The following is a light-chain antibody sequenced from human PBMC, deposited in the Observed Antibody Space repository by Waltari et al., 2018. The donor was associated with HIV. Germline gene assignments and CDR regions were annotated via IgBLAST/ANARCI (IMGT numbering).Light chain of an antibody. CDR2: DVS. CDR1: RSDVGGYNY. V-gene: IGLV2-14*03. Sequence: QSALTQPASVSGSPGQSITISCTGTRSDVGGYNYVSWYQQHPGKAPKLMIYDVSNRPSGFSNRFSGSKSGNTASLTISGLQAEDEADYYCSSYTSSSTLWVFGGGTKLTVL. CDR3: SSYTSSSTLWV. J-gene: IGLJ3*02.